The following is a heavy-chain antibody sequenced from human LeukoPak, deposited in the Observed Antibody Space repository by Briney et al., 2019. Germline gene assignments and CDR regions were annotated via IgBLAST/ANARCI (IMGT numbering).Heavy chain of an antibody. CDR2: MNPNSGNT. Sequence: ASVKVSCKASGYTFTSHDLNWVRQATGQGLEWMGWMNPNSGNTGYAPKFQGRVTMTRNTSISTAYMELSSLRSEDTAVYYCARKGPANYYYYYMDVWGKGTSVTVSS. D-gene: IGHD2-2*01. CDR3: ARKGPANYYYYYMDV. J-gene: IGHJ6*03. V-gene: IGHV1-8*01. CDR1: GYTFTSHD.